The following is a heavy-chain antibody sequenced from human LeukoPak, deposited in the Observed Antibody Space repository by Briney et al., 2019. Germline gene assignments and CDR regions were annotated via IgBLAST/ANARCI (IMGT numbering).Heavy chain of an antibody. J-gene: IGHJ5*02. CDR3: ARDAYRGVTNFDP. D-gene: IGHD3-10*01. CDR1: GGSISPYF. V-gene: IGHV4-59*01. CDR2: ISYSGNT. Sequence: TPSETLSLTCTGSGGSISPYFWSWLRQPPGKGLEWIGYISYSGNTNYNPSLKSRVTISVDTAKNQVSLQLTSVTAVDTAVYYCARDAYRGVTNFDPWGQGTLVTVSS.